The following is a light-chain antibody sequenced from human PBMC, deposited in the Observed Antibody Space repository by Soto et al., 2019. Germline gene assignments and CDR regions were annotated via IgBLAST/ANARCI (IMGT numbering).Light chain of an antibody. CDR3: QQRSTWPRT. Sequence: EIVLTQSAATLSLSPGERATLSCRASQTVSTYLAWYQQKPGQAPRLLIYDASNRATGIPARFSGSGSGTDFTLTISSLEPEDFAVYYCQQRSTWPRTFGQGTKVEIK. J-gene: IGKJ1*01. CDR2: DAS. V-gene: IGKV3-11*01. CDR1: QTVSTY.